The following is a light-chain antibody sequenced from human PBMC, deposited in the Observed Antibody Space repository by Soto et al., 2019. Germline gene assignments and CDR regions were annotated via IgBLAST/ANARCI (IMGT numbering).Light chain of an antibody. J-gene: IGLJ2*01. CDR3: GTWDSSLIPGGV. CDR2: DNN. V-gene: IGLV1-51*01. Sequence: QSVLTQPPSVSAAPGQKVTISCSGSSSNIGKNYVSWYQQLPGTAPKLLIYDNNQRPSGIPDRFSGSKSGTSATLGITGLQTGDEADYYCGTWDSSLIPGGVFGGGTKLTVL. CDR1: SSNIGKNY.